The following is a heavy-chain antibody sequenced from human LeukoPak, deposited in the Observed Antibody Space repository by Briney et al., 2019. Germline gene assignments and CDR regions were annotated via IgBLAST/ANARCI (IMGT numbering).Heavy chain of an antibody. Sequence: PSETLSLTCTVSGGSISSCYWSWIRQPPGKGLEWIGYIYYSGSTNYNPSLKSRVTISVDTSKNQFSLKLSSVTAADTAVYYCARSDYDSSGYYPEAFDIWGQGTMVTVSS. CDR3: ARSDYDSSGYYPEAFDI. CDR1: GGSISSCY. J-gene: IGHJ3*02. V-gene: IGHV4-59*01. CDR2: IYYSGST. D-gene: IGHD3-22*01.